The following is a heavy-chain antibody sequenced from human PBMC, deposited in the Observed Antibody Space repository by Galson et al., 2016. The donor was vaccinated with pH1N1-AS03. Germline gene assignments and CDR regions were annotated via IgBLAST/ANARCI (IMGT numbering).Heavy chain of an antibody. D-gene: IGHD6-6*01. CDR2: INQDGSEK. CDR1: GFTLNSYW. Sequence: SLRLSCAASGFTLNSYWMSWVRQAPGKGPEWVAHINQDGSEKYYVDSVKGRFTISRDNAKNSLYLQMNSLRAEDTAVYYCASAPRGSGSSYYFDYWGQGTLVTVSS. J-gene: IGHJ4*02. V-gene: IGHV3-7*03. CDR3: ASAPRGSGSSYYFDY.